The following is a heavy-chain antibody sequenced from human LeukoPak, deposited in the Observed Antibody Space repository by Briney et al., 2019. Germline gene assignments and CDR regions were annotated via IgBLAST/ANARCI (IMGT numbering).Heavy chain of an antibody. CDR3: ARPVAGMEYYFDY. V-gene: IGHV4-39*01. J-gene: IGHJ4*02. Sequence: SSETLSLTCTVSGGSISSSSYYWGWIRQPPGKGLEWIGSIYYSGSTYYNPSLKSRVTTSVDTSKNQFSLKLSSVTAADTAVYYCARPVAGMEYYFDYWGQGTLVTVSS. D-gene: IGHD6-19*01. CDR2: IYYSGST. CDR1: GGSISSSSYY.